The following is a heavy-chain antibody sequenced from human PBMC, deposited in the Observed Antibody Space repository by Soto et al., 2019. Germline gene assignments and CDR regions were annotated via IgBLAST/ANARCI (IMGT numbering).Heavy chain of an antibody. CDR1: GYTFTGYS. J-gene: IGHJ6*02. CDR3: ARDFVQLWADYGMDV. CDR2: INPNSGGT. D-gene: IGHD5-18*01. Sequence: QVQLVQSGAEVKKPGASVKVSCKASGYTFTGYSMHWVRQAPGQGLEWMGWINPNSGGTNYAQKFQGWVTMSRDTSISTAYMELNRLRSDDTAVYYWARDFVQLWADYGMDVWGQGTTVTVSS. V-gene: IGHV1-2*04.